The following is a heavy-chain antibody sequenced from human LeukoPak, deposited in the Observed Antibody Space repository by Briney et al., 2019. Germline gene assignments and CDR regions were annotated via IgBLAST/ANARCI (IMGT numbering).Heavy chain of an antibody. J-gene: IGHJ4*02. V-gene: IGHV3-11*06. CDR2: ISSSSSYT. CDR1: GFPLSDYY. D-gene: IGHD3-10*01. CDR3: ARDISTYGSGSSQFDY. Sequence: GVSLRLSRAVSGFPLSDYYMIWTRQAPGKGLEWVSYISSSSSYTKYADSVKSRFTISTDNTKKSLYLQINSLRAEDTAVYYCARDISTYGSGSSQFDYWGQGTLVTVSS.